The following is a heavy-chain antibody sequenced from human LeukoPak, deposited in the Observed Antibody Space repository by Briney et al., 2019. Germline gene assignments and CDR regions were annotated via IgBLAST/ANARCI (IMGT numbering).Heavy chain of an antibody. J-gene: IGHJ1*01. Sequence: GGSLRLSCAASGFTFSSYAMHWVRQAPGKGLEWVAVISYDGSNKYYADSVKGRFTISRDNSKNTLYLQMNSLRAEDTAVYYCARGPYYYDSSGYRGDFQHWGQGSLVTVSS. CDR3: ARGPYYYDSSGYRGDFQH. CDR2: ISYDGSNK. V-gene: IGHV3-30-3*01. CDR1: GFTFSSYA. D-gene: IGHD3-22*01.